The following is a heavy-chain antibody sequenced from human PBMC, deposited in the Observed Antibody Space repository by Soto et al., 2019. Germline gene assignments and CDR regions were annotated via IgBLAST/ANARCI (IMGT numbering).Heavy chain of an antibody. CDR2: ISGSGGST. V-gene: IGHV3-23*01. D-gene: IGHD1-26*01. CDR1: GFTFSSYA. J-gene: IGHJ4*02. Sequence: LRLSCAASGFTFSSYAMSWVRQAPGKGLEWVSAISGSGGSTYYADSVKGRFTISRDNSKNTLYLQMNSLRAEDTAVYYCARPSGSYYLSDFDYWGQGTLVTVSS. CDR3: ARPSGSYYLSDFDY.